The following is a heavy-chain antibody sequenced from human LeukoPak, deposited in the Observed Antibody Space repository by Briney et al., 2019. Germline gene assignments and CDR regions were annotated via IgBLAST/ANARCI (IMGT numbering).Heavy chain of an antibody. V-gene: IGHV4-34*01. Sequence: SETLSLTCAVYGGPFSGYYWSWIRQPPGKGLEWIGEINHSGSTNYNPSLKSRVTISVDTSKNQFSLKLSSVTAADTAVYYCARGGDIVVVPAAPGEYYFDYWGQGTLVTVSS. CDR3: ARGGDIVVVPAAPGEYYFDY. CDR2: INHSGST. D-gene: IGHD2-2*01. J-gene: IGHJ4*02. CDR1: GGPFSGYY.